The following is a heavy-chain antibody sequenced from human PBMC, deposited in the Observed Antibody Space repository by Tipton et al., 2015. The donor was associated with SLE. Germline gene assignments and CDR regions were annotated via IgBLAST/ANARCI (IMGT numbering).Heavy chain of an antibody. CDR1: GFTFSNYA. Sequence: GSLRLSCTASGFTFSNYAMSWVRQAPGKGLEWVSAISGTGDRTHYADSVKGRFTISRDSSMNTMYLQMNSLRAEDTAVYYCAKEDTDCYGGVCYRPYDSWGQGTLVTVSS. D-gene: IGHD2-8*02. V-gene: IGHV3-23*01. CDR3: AKEDTDCYGGVCYRPYDS. J-gene: IGHJ4*02. CDR2: ISGTGDRT.